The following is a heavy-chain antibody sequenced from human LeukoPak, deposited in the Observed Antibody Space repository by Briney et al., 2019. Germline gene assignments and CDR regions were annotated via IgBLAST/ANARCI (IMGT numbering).Heavy chain of an antibody. Sequence: GESLRLSCAASGFTFIDYDMHWVRQVIGKGLECVSAIGIRGDTHYSGSVKGRFTISRENAESSLYLQMNSLRAEDTAVYYCARGGIQVSGIDEFDYWGQGTLVTVSS. D-gene: IGHD6-19*01. CDR3: ARGGIQVSGIDEFDY. J-gene: IGHJ4*02. CDR1: GFTFIDYD. V-gene: IGHV3-13*01. CDR2: IGIRGDT.